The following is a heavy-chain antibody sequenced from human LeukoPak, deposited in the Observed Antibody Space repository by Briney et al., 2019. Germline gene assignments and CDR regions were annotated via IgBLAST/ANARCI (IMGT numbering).Heavy chain of an antibody. CDR3: ARGRIAKIVVVHSFHYGMDV. CDR2: INDYTGNT. CDR1: GGSFTDYF. D-gene: IGHD3-22*01. J-gene: IGHJ6*02. Sequence: SETLSLTCDVFGGSFTDYFWTGIRQSPGKGREWIGEINDYTGNTNYNPSLNSRVSISLEKSKNQFSLEMRSVPAADTAVYYCARGRIAKIVVVHSFHYGMDVWGQGTTVTVSS. V-gene: IGHV4-34*01.